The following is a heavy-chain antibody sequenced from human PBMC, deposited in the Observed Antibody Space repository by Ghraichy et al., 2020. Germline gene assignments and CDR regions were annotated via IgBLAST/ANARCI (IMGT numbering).Heavy chain of an antibody. CDR1: GFTFNSYS. CDR2: ISSSSSYI. D-gene: IGHD6-13*01. CDR3: AARAGSPGSDY. J-gene: IGHJ4*02. V-gene: IGHV3-21*01. Sequence: GGSLRLSCAASGFTFNSYSMNWVRQAPGKGLEWVSSISSSSSYIYYADSVKGRFTISRDNAKNSLYLQMNSLRAEDTAVYYCAARAGSPGSDYWGQGTLVTVSS.